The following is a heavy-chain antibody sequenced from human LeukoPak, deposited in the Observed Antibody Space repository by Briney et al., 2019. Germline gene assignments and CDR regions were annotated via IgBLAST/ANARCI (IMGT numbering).Heavy chain of an antibody. Sequence: GESLKISCRVSGYSFTSYWIGCVREMPGKGRECMGIIYPGDSDTRYSPSFQGQLTISADKSISTAYLQWSSLKASDTAMYYCARPTNFESPFDYWGQGTLVTVSS. CDR3: ARPTNFESPFDY. CDR1: GYSFTSYW. V-gene: IGHV5-51*01. J-gene: IGHJ4*02. CDR2: IYPGDSDT.